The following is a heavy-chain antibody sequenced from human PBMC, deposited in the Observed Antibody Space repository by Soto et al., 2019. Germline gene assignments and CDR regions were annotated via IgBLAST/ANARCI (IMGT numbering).Heavy chain of an antibody. CDR1: GGSFSGYY. D-gene: IGHD2-2*01. CDR2: VNHSGTT. V-gene: IGHV4-34*01. CDR3: ARGIGYCSSINCYSSRRLRFDS. Sequence: QVQLQQWGAGLLKPSETLSLTCAVYGGSFSGYYWTWIRQSPEKGLEWIGEVNHSGTTYYNPSLKTRVTISVNTPKNQFSLKMSSVTAADTAVYYCARGIGYCSSINCYSSRRLRFDSWGQGTLVTVSS. J-gene: IGHJ4*02.